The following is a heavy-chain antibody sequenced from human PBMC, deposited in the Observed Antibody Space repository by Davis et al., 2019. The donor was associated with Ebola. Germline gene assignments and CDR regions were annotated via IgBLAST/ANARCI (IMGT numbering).Heavy chain of an antibody. CDR1: GGSFSGYY. V-gene: IGHV4-34*01. CDR2: INHSGST. CDR3: ARGRRYSYGPPRY. Sequence: MLGGSLRLSCAVYGGSFSGYYWSWIRQPPGKGLEWIGEINHSGSTNYNPSLKSRVTISVDTSKNQFSLKLSSVTAADTAVYYCARGRRYSYGPPRYWGQGTLVTVSS. D-gene: IGHD5-18*01. J-gene: IGHJ4*02.